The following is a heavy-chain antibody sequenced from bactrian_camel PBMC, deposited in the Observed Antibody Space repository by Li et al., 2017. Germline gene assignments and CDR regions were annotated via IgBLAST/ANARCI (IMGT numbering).Heavy chain of an antibody. CDR3: ANLDGHY. CDR1: GFTFGDSV. CDR2: YSSDGTI. V-gene: IGHV3S66*01. J-gene: IGHJ4*01. Sequence: DVQLVESGGGSVQAGDSLGLSCTASGFTFGDSVMAWYRQAPTGNECELASRYSSDGTIDYSDSVKGRVAISRDNAKNRVYLELNNLKSDDTAIYYCANLDGHYWGQGTQVTVS.